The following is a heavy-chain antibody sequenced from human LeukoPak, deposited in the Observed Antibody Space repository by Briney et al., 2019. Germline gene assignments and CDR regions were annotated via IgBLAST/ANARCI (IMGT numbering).Heavy chain of an antibody. CDR2: IYTSGST. Sequence: PSGTLSLPWTVSGGSLSSGSYSWSWIRQPAGKGLGWVGRIYTSGSTNYNPSLKSRVTISVDTSKNQSSLKLSSVTAADTAVYYCARGPAAIHHWFDPWGQGTLVTVSS. J-gene: IGHJ5*02. D-gene: IGHD2-2*02. CDR1: GGSLSSGSYS. V-gene: IGHV4-61*02. CDR3: ARGPAAIHHWFDP.